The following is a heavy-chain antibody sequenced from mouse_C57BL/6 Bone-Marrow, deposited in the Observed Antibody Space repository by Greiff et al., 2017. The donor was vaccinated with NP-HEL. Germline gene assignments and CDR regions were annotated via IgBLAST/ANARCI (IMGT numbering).Heavy chain of an antibody. CDR3: AKKKGGLGTYWYFDV. D-gene: IGHD1-1*02. CDR2: IWRGGST. CDR1: GFSLTSYG. V-gene: IGHV2-5*01. J-gene: IGHJ1*03. Sequence: QVQLQQSGPGLVQPSQSLSITCTVSGFSLTSYGVHWVRQSPGKGLEWLGVIWRGGSTDYNAAFMSRLSITKDNSKSQVFFKMNSLQADDTAIYYCAKKKGGLGTYWYFDVWGTGTTVTVSS.